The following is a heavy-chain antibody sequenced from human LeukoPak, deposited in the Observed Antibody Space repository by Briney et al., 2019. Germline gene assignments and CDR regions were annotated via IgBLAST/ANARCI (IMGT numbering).Heavy chain of an antibody. J-gene: IGHJ5*02. CDR2: IYSGGST. D-gene: IGHD2-15*01. CDR3: AKDSCSGGSCYGGFDWFDP. CDR1: GFTVSSNY. V-gene: IGHV3-53*01. Sequence: GGSLRLSCAASGFTVSSNYMSWVRQAPGKGLEWVSVIYSGGSTYYADSVKGRFTISRDNSKNTLYLQMNSLRPEDTAVYYCAKDSCSGGSCYGGFDWFDPWGQGTLVTVSS.